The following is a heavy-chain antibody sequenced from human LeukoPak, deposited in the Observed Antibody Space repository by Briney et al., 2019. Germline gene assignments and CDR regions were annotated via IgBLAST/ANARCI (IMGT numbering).Heavy chain of an antibody. CDR2: IYHSGST. J-gene: IGHJ4*02. CDR3: ARLYYYDSSGYLV. V-gene: IGHV4-38-2*01. D-gene: IGHD3-22*01. Sequence: SETLSLTCAVSGYSISSGYYWGWIRQPPGKGLEWIGSIYHSGSTYYNPSLKSRVTISADTSKNQFSLKLSSVTAADTAVYYCARLYYYDSSGYLVWGQGTLVTVSS. CDR1: GYSISSGYY.